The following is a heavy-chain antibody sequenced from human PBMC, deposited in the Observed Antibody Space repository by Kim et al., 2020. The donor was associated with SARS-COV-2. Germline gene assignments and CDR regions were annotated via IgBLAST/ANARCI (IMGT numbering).Heavy chain of an antibody. D-gene: IGHD3-22*01. J-gene: IGHJ3*02. V-gene: IGHV3-73*01. Sequence: GGSLRLSCAASGFTFSGSAMHWVRQASGKGLEWVGRIRSKANSYATAYAASVKGRFTISRDDSKNTAYLQMNSLKTEDTAVYYCTTYYDSSGYRWSGAFDIWGQGTMVTVSS. CDR3: TTYYDSSGYRWSGAFDI. CDR2: IRSKANSYAT. CDR1: GFTFSGSA.